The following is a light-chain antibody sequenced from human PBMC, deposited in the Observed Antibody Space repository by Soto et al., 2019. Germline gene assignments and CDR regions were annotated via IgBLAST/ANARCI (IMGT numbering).Light chain of an antibody. CDR1: QSVSSRY. Sequence: EIVLTQSPGTLSLSPGERATLSCRASQSVSSRYLAWYQQKVGQAPRLLIYGASSRASGIPDRFSGSGSGTDFTLTISRLEPEDFAVYYCQHVGSSPPITFGPGTKVDIK. CDR3: QHVGSSPPIT. CDR2: GAS. J-gene: IGKJ3*01. V-gene: IGKV3-20*01.